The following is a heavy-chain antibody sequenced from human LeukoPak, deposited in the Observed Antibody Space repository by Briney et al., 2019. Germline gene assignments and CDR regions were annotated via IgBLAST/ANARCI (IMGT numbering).Heavy chain of an antibody. Sequence: PGGSLRLSCAASGFTFSSYEMNWVRQAPGKGLEWVSYISSSSSTIYYADSVKGRFTISRDNAKNSLYLQMNSLRAEDTAVYYCARSTVTTNRDYWGQGTLVTVSS. CDR1: GFTFSSYE. CDR2: ISSSSSTI. D-gene: IGHD4-17*01. J-gene: IGHJ4*02. CDR3: ARSTVTTNRDY. V-gene: IGHV3-48*01.